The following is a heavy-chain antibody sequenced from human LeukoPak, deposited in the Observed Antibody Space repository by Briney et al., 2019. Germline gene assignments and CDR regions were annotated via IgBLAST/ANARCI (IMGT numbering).Heavy chain of an antibody. V-gene: IGHV5-51*01. D-gene: IGHD5-18*01. Sequence: GESLNISWKASGYCFTSYWIGWVRQMPGKGLEWMGIIYPDDSDTRYSPSFQGQTTISADKSISTAYLLWSSLKASDTAMYYCARLVDTTMADYWGQGSLVTVSS. J-gene: IGHJ4*02. CDR2: IYPDDSDT. CDR1: GYCFTSYW. CDR3: ARLVDTTMADY.